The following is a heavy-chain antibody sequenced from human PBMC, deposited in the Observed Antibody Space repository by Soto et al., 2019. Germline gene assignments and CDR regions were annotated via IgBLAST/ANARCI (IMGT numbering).Heavy chain of an antibody. Sequence: QVQLVQSGAALKKPGSSVKVSCKASGGTFSSYSINWVRQAPGQGLEWMGEIIPIFGTANYAQKFQGRVTITADESTSTAYMELSSLRSEDTAVYYCARDGGRHSGGIDYWGQGTLVTVSS. CDR2: IIPIFGTA. J-gene: IGHJ4*02. CDR1: GGTFSSYS. V-gene: IGHV1-69*01. CDR3: ARDGGRHSGGIDY. D-gene: IGHD1-26*01.